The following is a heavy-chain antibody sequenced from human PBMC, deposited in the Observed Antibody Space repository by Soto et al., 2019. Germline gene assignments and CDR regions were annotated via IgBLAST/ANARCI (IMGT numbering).Heavy chain of an antibody. D-gene: IGHD3-16*02. CDR2: FDPEDGKT. CDR3: ATDPLRYTRGRNNFDS. V-gene: IGHV1-24*01. CDR1: VYTLTELS. J-gene: IGHJ4*02. Sequence: XSVKVSCKVPVYTLTELSMHWVRQAPGKGLEWMGGFDPEDGKTIYAQKFQGRVTMTEDTSAHTLYMELSSLRAEDTAVYYCATDPLRYTRGRNNFDSWGQGNLVTVSS.